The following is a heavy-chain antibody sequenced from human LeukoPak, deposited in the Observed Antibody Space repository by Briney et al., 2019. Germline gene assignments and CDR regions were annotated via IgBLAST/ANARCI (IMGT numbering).Heavy chain of an antibody. D-gene: IGHD1-26*01. CDR2: ISTDGSDK. CDR1: GFTFSNYP. V-gene: IGHV3-30-3*01. J-gene: IGHJ4*02. Sequence: GGSLRLSCAASGFTFSNYPMHGVRQAPAKGLEWVAVISTDGSDKHYADSVKGRFTISRDNSRNTLYLQMDSLRAEDTAVYFCATDLTVRAANYYFDHWGQGTLVTVSS. CDR3: ATDLTVRAANYYFDH.